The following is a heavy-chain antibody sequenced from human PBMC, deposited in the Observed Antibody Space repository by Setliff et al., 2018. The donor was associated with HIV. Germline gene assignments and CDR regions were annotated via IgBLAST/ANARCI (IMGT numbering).Heavy chain of an antibody. J-gene: IGHJ4*02. CDR2: IYTSGST. CDR3: ARRMSSGSYYDY. D-gene: IGHD1-26*01. Sequence: SETLSLTCTVSGGSLSGTSYYWSWIRQPPGKGLEWIGYIYTSGSTNYNPSLKSRVTISVDTSKNQISLKLSSVTAADTAVYYCARRMSSGSYYDYWGQGTLVTVS. V-gene: IGHV4-61*01. CDR1: GGSLSGTSYY.